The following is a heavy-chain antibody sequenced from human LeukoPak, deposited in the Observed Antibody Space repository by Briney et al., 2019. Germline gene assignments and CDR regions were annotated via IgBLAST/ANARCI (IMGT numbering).Heavy chain of an antibody. Sequence: PSETLSLTCTVSGGSISSYYWSWIRQPPGKGLEWIGYIYYSGSTNYNPSLKSRVTISVDTSKNQFSLKLSSVTAADTAVYYCARRGHYYDSSGSSFDYWGQGTLVTVSS. CDR3: ARRGHYYDSSGSSFDY. V-gene: IGHV4-59*08. D-gene: IGHD3-22*01. J-gene: IGHJ4*02. CDR2: IYYSGST. CDR1: GGSISSYY.